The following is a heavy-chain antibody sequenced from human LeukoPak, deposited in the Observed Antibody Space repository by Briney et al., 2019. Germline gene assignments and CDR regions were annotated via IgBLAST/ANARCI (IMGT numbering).Heavy chain of an antibody. J-gene: IGHJ3*02. CDR2: IKEDGSDK. CDR1: GFTFRNYW. CDR3: AKPVEQLVKRGDAFDI. Sequence: TGGSLRLSRTASGFTFRNYWMSWVRQAPGKGLECVAYIKEDGSDKNYVDSVKGRFTISRDNAKSSLYLQMNSLRSEDTALYYCAKPVEQLVKRGDAFDIWGQGTMVTVSS. D-gene: IGHD6-6*01. V-gene: IGHV3-7*03.